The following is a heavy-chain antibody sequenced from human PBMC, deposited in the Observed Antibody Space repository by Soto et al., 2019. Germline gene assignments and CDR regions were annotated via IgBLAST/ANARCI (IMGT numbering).Heavy chain of an antibody. Sequence: PSETLSLTCTVSGGSTTTTSFSWDWIRQPPGKGLEWIGSIFYSGGTYYNPSLKSRVTISVDTSKNQFFLNLSFVSAPDTAVYYCGSSGWYIATGYWGQGALVTVSS. CDR1: GGSTTTTSFS. D-gene: IGHD6-19*01. CDR3: GSSGWYIATGY. CDR2: IFYSGGT. J-gene: IGHJ4*02. V-gene: IGHV4-39*01.